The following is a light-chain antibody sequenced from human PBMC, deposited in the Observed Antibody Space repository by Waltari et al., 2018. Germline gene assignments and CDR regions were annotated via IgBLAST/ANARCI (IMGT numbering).Light chain of an antibody. Sequence: EIVLTQSPATLSLSPGEGATLSCRASQSISSYLAWYQQKRGQAPRILIYEASNRVTGTPARFSGSGSGTDFTLTISNVEPEDVAVYYCQQRSTWPPYTFGQGTKLEIK. J-gene: IGKJ2*01. CDR3: QQRSTWPPYT. CDR1: QSISSY. CDR2: EAS. V-gene: IGKV3-11*01.